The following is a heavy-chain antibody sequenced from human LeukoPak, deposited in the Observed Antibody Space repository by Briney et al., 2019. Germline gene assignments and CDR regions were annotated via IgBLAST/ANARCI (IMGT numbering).Heavy chain of an antibody. D-gene: IGHD6-13*01. V-gene: IGHV3-11*06. CDR2: ISSSSSDT. J-gene: IGHJ1*01. Sequence: KPGGSLRLSCAASGSTFSDYYMSWIRQTPGKGLEWLSYISSSSSDTKYADSVKGRFTISRDNAKKSLYLQMNSLRAEDTAVYYCARISSWSYEYFQHWGQGTLVTVSS. CDR1: GSTFSDYY. CDR3: ARISSWSYEYFQH.